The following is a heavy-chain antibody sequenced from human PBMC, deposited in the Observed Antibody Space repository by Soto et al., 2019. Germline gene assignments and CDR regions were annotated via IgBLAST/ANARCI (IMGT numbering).Heavy chain of an antibody. V-gene: IGHV3-48*02. D-gene: IGHD1-26*01. Sequence: GGSLRLSCAASGFTFSSYSVNWVRQAPGKGLEWVSYISSGSKTIYYADSVKGRFTVSRDNAKNSQYLQMNSLRDEDTAVYYCTREDILGARSFDYWGQGTLVTVSS. J-gene: IGHJ4*02. CDR1: GFTFSSYS. CDR3: TREDILGARSFDY. CDR2: ISSGSKTI.